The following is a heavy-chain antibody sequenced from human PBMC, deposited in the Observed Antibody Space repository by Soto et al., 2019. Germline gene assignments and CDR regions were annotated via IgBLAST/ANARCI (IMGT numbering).Heavy chain of an antibody. V-gene: IGHV3-30*18. CDR1: GFNFSNYG. CDR3: AKVIYRGPSSGWYMGNDAFDI. D-gene: IGHD6-19*01. CDR2: ISYDGTNK. J-gene: IGHJ3*02. Sequence: QVQLVESGGGVVQPGRSLRLSCAASGFNFSNYGMHWVRQAPGKGLEWVAVISYDGTNKYYADSVKGRFTISRDNSKNTLYLQMNSLRAEDTAVYYCAKVIYRGPSSGWYMGNDAFDIWGQGTMVTVSS.